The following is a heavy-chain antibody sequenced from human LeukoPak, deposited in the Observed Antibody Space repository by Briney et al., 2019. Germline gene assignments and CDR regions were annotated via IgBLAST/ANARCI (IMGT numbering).Heavy chain of an antibody. J-gene: IGHJ3*02. Sequence: PGGSLRLSCAASGFTLSTYTMNWVRRAPGKGLQWFSYISSSSSTIYYADSVKGRFTISRDNAKNSLYLQMNSLRDEDTAVYYCAREYSSSSGRAFDIWGQGTMVTVSS. CDR1: GFTLSTYT. D-gene: IGHD6-6*01. CDR3: AREYSSSSGRAFDI. CDR2: ISSSSSTI. V-gene: IGHV3-48*02.